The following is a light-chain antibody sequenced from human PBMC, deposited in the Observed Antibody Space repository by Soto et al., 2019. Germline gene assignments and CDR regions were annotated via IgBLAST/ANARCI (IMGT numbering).Light chain of an antibody. V-gene: IGKV3-20*01. J-gene: IGKJ1*01. CDR3: QHYTSPPWT. Sequence: PGVRATLACRASQSVPGNYLAWLQQKPGQYPRPLIYGAASRSTGIPDRFSGSGPGTDFTLTISRLEPEDFPVYYGQHYTSPPWTLGQGTKVETK. CDR2: GAA. CDR1: QSVPGNY.